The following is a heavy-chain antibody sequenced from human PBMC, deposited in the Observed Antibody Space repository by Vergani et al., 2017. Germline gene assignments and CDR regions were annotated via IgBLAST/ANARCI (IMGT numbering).Heavy chain of an antibody. Sequence: VQLLESGGGLVQPGGSLRLSCAASGFTFSSYAMSWVRQAPGKGLEWVSAISGSGGSTYYADSVKGRFTISRDNSKNTLYLQMNSLRAEDTAVYYCAKDSGGIAVAGHEAHFDYWGQGTLVTVST. CDR2: ISGSGGST. D-gene: IGHD6-19*01. CDR1: GFTFSSYA. V-gene: IGHV3-23*01. CDR3: AKDSGGIAVAGHEAHFDY. J-gene: IGHJ4*02.